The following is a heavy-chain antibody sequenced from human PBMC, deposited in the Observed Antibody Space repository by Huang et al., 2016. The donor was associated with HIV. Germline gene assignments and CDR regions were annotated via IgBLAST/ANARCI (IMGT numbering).Heavy chain of an antibody. CDR3: ARDPKYQRIGYYRQRRGIDI. CDR1: TFTSYG. CDR2: ISASSGDT. D-gene: IGHD3-3*01. V-gene: IGHV1-18*01. Sequence: TFTSYGITWVRQAPGQGPVWMGWISASSGDTEYAQKFQGKVTLTTDASTNKAYMELRSLRPDDTAKYYCARDPKYQRIGYYRQRRGIDIWGQGTMVIVSS. J-gene: IGHJ3*02.